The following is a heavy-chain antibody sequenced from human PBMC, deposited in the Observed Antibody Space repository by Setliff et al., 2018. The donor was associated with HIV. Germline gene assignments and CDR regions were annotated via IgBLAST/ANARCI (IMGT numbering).Heavy chain of an antibody. CDR2: IGSSNHGI. V-gene: IGHV3-48*01. CDR1: GFNFKTYG. D-gene: IGHD1-26*01. CDR3: AKWDLR. J-gene: IGHJ3*01. Sequence: GGSLRLSCAASGFNFKTYGMTWVRQAPGKGLDWVAHIGSSNHGIHYTASVQGRFTVSRDNSKNTLYLQMNSLRAEDTAVYYCAKWDLRWGQGTMVTVSS.